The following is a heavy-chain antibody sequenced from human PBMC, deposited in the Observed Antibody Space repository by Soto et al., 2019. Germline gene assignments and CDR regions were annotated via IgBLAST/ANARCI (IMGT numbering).Heavy chain of an antibody. Sequence: QVQLQESGPGLVKPSETLTLNCTVSGGSISSYYWSWIRQSARKGLEWIGRIYNSGITSYNPSLKSRVTISADTSRNQFSLKLISVTAADTAVYYCARDGSDSYGLDVWGQGTTVTVSS. V-gene: IGHV4-4*07. CDR3: ARDGSDSYGLDV. CDR1: GGSISSYY. J-gene: IGHJ6*02. D-gene: IGHD6-25*01. CDR2: IYNSGIT.